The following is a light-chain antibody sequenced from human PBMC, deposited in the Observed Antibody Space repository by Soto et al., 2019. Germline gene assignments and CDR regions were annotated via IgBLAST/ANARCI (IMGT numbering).Light chain of an antibody. J-gene: IGLJ3*02. CDR2: DDN. V-gene: IGLV1-51*01. CDR3: GTWDTSLSAGV. Sequence: QTVLTQPASVSGSAGQSITLSCSGTMRDVGAYNLVSWYQHLPGAAPRLLICDDNKRPSGIPDRFSGSKYGTSATLDITGLQTGDEADYYCGTWDTSLSAGVFGGGTQLTVL. CDR1: MRDVGAYNL.